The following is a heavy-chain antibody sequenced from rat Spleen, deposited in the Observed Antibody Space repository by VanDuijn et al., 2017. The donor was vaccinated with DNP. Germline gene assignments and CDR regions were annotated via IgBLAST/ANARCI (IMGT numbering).Heavy chain of an antibody. D-gene: IGHD1-2*01. CDR3: ARSHYSSYNYYIMDA. Sequence: QVQLKESGPGLLQPSQTLSLTCTVSGFSLTSYNVHWIRQPTGEGLEWMGMIWTGGSTAYNSLLKSRLSISRETSKSQVFLKMNSLQTEDTATYYCARSHYSSYNYYIMDAWGQGASVTVSS. V-gene: IGHV2-30*01. CDR1: GFSLTSYN. CDR2: IWTGGST. J-gene: IGHJ4*01.